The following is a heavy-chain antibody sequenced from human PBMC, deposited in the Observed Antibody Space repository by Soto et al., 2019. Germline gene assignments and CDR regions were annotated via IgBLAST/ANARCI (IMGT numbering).Heavy chain of an antibody. Sequence: VQLVETGGGLIHPGGSLRLSCAASGFTVSNNYMSWVRQAPGKGLEWVSLIYSGGSTFYADSVKGRFTISRDNSKNTLFLQMNSPRAEDTAVYFCATYTSLDYWGQGTLVTVSS. CDR2: IYSGGST. V-gene: IGHV3-53*02. D-gene: IGHD2-2*02. CDR3: ATYTSLDY. J-gene: IGHJ4*02. CDR1: GFTVSNNY.